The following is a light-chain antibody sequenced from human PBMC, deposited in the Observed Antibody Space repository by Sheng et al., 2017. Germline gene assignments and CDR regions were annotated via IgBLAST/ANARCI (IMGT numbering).Light chain of an antibody. CDR3: QQYYHTPFT. V-gene: IGKV1-5*03. J-gene: IGKJ3*01. Sequence: DMQMTQSPSTLAASVGDRVTISCRASENIDRWLAWYQQKPGRAPKLLLYKAATLERGVPSRFSGSGSGTEFTLTITGLQAEDVAVYYCQQYYHTPFTFGPGTRVDIK. CDR1: ENIDRW. CDR2: KAA.